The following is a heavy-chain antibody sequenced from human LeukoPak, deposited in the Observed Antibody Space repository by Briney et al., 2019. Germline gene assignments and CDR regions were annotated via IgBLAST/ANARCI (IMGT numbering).Heavy chain of an antibody. J-gene: IGHJ4*02. CDR3: ARAGEAAAGLDY. CDR2: IYHSGST. CDR1: GDSISSSNCY. D-gene: IGHD6-13*01. Sequence: SETLSLTCTVSGDSISSSNCYWGWIRQPPGKGLEWIGSIYHSGSTYYNPSLKSRVTISVDTSKNQFSLKLSSVTAADTAVYYCARAGEAAAGLDYWGQGTLVTVSS. V-gene: IGHV4-39*07.